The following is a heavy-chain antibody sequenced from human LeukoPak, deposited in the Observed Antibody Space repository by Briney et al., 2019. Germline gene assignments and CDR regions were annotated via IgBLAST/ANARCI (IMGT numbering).Heavy chain of an antibody. CDR2: VNHSGYT. CDR1: GTSFSSYY. CDR3: AKMTTGHDF. J-gene: IGHJ4*02. Sequence: SETLSLTCAVSGTSFSSYYWSWIRQPPGRGLEWIGEVNHSGYTKDSPSLKSRVTISVHTSKNQFSLRLRSVTAADTGVYFCAKMTTGHDFWGQGTLSPSPQ. V-gene: IGHV4-34*01. D-gene: IGHD4-17*01.